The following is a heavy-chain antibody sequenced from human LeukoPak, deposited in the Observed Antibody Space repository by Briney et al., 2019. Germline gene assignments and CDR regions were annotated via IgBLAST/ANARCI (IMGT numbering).Heavy chain of an antibody. D-gene: IGHD3-10*01. V-gene: IGHV3-49*04. CDR3: ARGQTVSGAKYYFDF. CDR2: IRSRIYGGAP. CDR1: RFTFRDYG. J-gene: IGHJ4*02. Sequence: GGSLRLSCLTSRFTFRDYGLGWVRQAPGMGLEWVSFIRSRIYGGAPGYAASVRGRFSVSRDDSESIAYLQMNNLKSEDTAVYYCARGQTVSGAKYYFDFWSPGTLVTVSS.